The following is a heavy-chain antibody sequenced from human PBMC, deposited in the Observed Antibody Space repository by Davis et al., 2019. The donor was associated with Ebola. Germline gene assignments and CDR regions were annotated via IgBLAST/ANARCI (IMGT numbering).Heavy chain of an antibody. Sequence: PGGSLRLSCAASGFTFSSYSMNWVRQAPGEGLEWVSYISSSGTTIFYADSVKGRFTISRDNAKDSLYLQMNSLRAEDTAVYYCARKRDFDYWGQGTLVTVSS. CDR2: ISSSGTTI. J-gene: IGHJ4*02. V-gene: IGHV3-48*04. CDR1: GFTFSSYS. CDR3: ARKRDFDY.